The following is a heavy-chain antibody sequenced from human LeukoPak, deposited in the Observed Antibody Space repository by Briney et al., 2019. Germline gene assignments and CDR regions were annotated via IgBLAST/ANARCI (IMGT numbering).Heavy chain of an antibody. V-gene: IGHV1-69*05. D-gene: IGHD3-22*01. Sequence: SVKVSCKASGGTFSSYTISWVRQAPGQGLEWMGRIIPIFGTANYAQKFQGRVTITTDESTSTAYMELSSLRSADTAVYYCARDPRYDSSGHTGNHWGQGTLVTVSS. CDR3: ARDPRYDSSGHTGNH. CDR2: IIPIFGTA. CDR1: GGTFSSYT. J-gene: IGHJ5*02.